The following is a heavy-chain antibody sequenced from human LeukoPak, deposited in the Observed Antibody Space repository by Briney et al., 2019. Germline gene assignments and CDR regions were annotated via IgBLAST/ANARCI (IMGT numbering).Heavy chain of an antibody. Sequence: GGSLRLSCAASGFTFSSYSMNWVRQAPGKGLEGVSSISSSSSTIYYADSVKGRFTISRDNAKNSLYLQMNSLRAEDTAAYYCAGGDYDYYYYYMDVWGKGTTVTVSS. CDR1: GFTFSSYS. V-gene: IGHV3-48*01. CDR2: ISSSSSTI. CDR3: AGGDYDYYYYYMDV. J-gene: IGHJ6*03. D-gene: IGHD4-17*01.